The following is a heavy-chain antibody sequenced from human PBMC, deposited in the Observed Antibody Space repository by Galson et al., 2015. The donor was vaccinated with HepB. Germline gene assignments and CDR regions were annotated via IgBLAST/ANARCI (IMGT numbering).Heavy chain of an antibody. D-gene: IGHD2-15*01. CDR1: GYTFTSYW. J-gene: IGHJ6*02. CDR2: IYPGDSDT. V-gene: IGHV5-51*01. Sequence: QSGAEVKKPGESLKISCKGSGYTFTSYWIGWVRQMPGKGLEWMGIIYPGDSDTRKSPSFQGQVTISVDKSISTAYLQWSSLKASDTAMYYCARQAMVVADGMDVWGQGTMVSVSS. CDR3: ARQAMVVADGMDV.